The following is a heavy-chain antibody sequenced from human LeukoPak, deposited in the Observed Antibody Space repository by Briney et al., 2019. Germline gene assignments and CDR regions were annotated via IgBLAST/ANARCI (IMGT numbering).Heavy chain of an antibody. V-gene: IGHV1-2*02. D-gene: IGHD3-9*01. Sequence: ASVKVSCKASGYTFTGYYMHWVRQAPGQGLEWMGWINPNSGGTNYAQKFQGRVTMTRDTSISTAYMELSRLRSDDTAVYYCARDSPVIRYFDWLLSYDAFDIWGQGTMVTVSS. CDR2: INPNSGGT. CDR3: ARDSPVIRYFDWLLSYDAFDI. J-gene: IGHJ3*02. CDR1: GYTFTGYY.